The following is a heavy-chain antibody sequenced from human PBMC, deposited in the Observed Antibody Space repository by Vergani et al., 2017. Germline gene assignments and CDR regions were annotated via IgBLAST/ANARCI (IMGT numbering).Heavy chain of an antibody. J-gene: IGHJ4*02. CDR2: INPSGGST. CDR3: ARGSRYYDSSGGFDY. Sequence: QVQLVQSGAEVKKPGASVKVSCKASGYTFTSYYMHWVRQAPGQGLEWMGIINPSGGSTSYAQKFQGRVTMTRDTSTCTVYMELSSLRSEDTAVYYCARGSRYYDSSGGFDYWGQGTLVTVSS. CDR1: GYTFTSYY. V-gene: IGHV1-46*03. D-gene: IGHD3-22*01.